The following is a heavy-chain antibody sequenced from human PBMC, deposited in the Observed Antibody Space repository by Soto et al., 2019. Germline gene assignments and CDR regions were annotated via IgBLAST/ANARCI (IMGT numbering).Heavy chain of an antibody. CDR1: GGTFSSYA. V-gene: IGHV1-69*13. CDR2: IIPIFGTA. J-gene: IGHJ4*02. Sequence: SVKVSCKASGGTFSSYAISWVRQAPGQGLEWMGGIIPIFGTANYAQKFQGRVTITADESTSTAYMELSSLRSEDTAVYYCARDGNPAIAAAGTFDYWGQGTLVTVSS. CDR3: ARDGNPAIAAAGTFDY. D-gene: IGHD6-13*01.